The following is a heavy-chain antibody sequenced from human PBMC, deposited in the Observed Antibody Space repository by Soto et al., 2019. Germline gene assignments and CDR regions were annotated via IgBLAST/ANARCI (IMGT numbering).Heavy chain of an antibody. CDR1: GGSISSYY. CDR2: IYYSGST. J-gene: IGHJ4*02. V-gene: IGHV4-59*08. CDR3: ARHETAGIAAANFDY. D-gene: IGHD6-13*01. Sequence: SETLSLTCTVSGGSISSYYWSWIRQPPGKGLEWIGYIYYSGSTNYNPSLKSRVTISVDKSKNQFSLKLSSVTAADTAVYYCARHETAGIAAANFDYWGQGTLVTVSS.